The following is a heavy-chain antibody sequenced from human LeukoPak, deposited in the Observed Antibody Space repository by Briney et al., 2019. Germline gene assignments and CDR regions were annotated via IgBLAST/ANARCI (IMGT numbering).Heavy chain of an antibody. CDR2: ISSSGSTI. V-gene: IGHV3-48*03. D-gene: IGHD4-17*01. CDR3: AVTTGLIDDY. J-gene: IGHJ4*02. Sequence: TGGSLRLSPAPSGFTLSSYEINWVRQAPRKGRGWVSYISSSGSTIYYADSVKGRFTISRDNAKNSLYLQMNSLRAEDTAVYYCAVTTGLIDDYWGQGTLVTVSS. CDR1: GFTLSSYE.